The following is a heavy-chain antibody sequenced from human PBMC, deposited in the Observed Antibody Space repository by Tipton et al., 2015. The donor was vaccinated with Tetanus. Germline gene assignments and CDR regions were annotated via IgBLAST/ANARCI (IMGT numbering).Heavy chain of an antibody. Sequence: QVQLVQSGGGLAKPGGSLRLSCAGSGFTFSGFYMSWIRQAPGRGLEWVAYTSGSGNTILYSDSVKGRFTVSRDNADNSVYLQMNSLSTEDTAVYYCARGMRYFDFWGQGTLVTVSS. CDR3: ARGMRYFDF. J-gene: IGHJ4*02. CDR2: TSGSGNTI. CDR1: GFTFSGFY. V-gene: IGHV3-11*04.